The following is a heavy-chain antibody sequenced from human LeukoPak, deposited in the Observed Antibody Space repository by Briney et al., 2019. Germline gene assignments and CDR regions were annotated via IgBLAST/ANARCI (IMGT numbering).Heavy chain of an antibody. CDR1: GYTFANYD. CDR3: ARGRSSSRPGGFDY. Sequence: ASVKVFCKASGYTFANYDINWVRQATGQGLEWMGWMNPNSGNTGYAQKFQGRVTITRNTSISTANMELSSLRSEDTAVYYCARGRSSSRPGGFDYWGQGTLVTVSS. V-gene: IGHV1-8*03. D-gene: IGHD6-13*01. CDR2: MNPNSGNT. J-gene: IGHJ4*02.